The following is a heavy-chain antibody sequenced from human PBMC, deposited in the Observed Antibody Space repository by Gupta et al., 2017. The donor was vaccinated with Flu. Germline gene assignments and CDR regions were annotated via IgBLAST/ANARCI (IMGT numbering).Heavy chain of an antibody. CDR1: GFTVSRYA. Sequence: EVQLLESGGGSVQPGGSLRLYCAASGFTVSRYAMSWVRQAPGKGLEWVSAIRGSGGSTYYADSVKGRFTISRDNSKNTLDLQRNSLRAEDRAVYNCAKNSYYDCWSGSGTKYYYYYGMDVWGQGTTVT. J-gene: IGHJ6*02. D-gene: IGHD3-3*01. CDR3: AKNSYYDCWSGSGTKYYYYYGMDV. CDR2: IRGSGGST. V-gene: IGHV3-23*01.